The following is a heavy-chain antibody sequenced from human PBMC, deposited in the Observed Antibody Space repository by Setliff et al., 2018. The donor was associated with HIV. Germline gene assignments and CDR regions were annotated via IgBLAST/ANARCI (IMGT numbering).Heavy chain of an antibody. CDR2: IFPILGIA. Sequence: GASVKVSCKASGGTFSSYAISWVRQAPGQGLEWMGGIFPILGIANYAQRFQGRVTITADKSTNTAYMDLSSLRSEDTAVYYCARPPSGWLQLEDAFDIWGQGTMVTVSS. J-gene: IGHJ3*02. CDR1: GGTFSSYA. CDR3: ARPPSGWLQLEDAFDI. D-gene: IGHD5-12*01. V-gene: IGHV1-69*10.